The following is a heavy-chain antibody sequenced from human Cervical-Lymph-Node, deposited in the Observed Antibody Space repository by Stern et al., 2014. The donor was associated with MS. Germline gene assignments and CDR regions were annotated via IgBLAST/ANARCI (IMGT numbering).Heavy chain of an antibody. D-gene: IGHD1-14*01. CDR1: GYTLSEVS. Sequence: HVQLVESGAEVKKPGASAKVSCKVSGYTLSEVSMHWVRQAPGKGLEWMGGFDPEEGETIYAQKFQGRVTMTEDTSTDTAYMEMSSLRSEDTAVYYCATRPGMGFDYWGQGTLVTVSS. CDR3: ATRPGMGFDY. CDR2: FDPEEGET. J-gene: IGHJ4*02. V-gene: IGHV1-24*01.